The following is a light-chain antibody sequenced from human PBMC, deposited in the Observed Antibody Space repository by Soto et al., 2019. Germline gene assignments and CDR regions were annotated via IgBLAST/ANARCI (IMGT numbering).Light chain of an antibody. V-gene: IGKV1-9*01. CDR2: SAS. J-gene: IGKJ4*01. CDR3: QQLSRYPLT. Sequence: DIQMTQSPSSLSASVGCRVTITCRASQSIVTYLNWYLQKPGKAPDLLIYSASTLQSGVPSRFSGSGSETEFSLTIRALQPEDFATYYCQQLSRYPLTFGGGTKVDIK. CDR1: QSIVTY.